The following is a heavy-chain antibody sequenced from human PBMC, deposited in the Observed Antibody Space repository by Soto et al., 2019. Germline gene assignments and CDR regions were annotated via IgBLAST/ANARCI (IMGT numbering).Heavy chain of an antibody. CDR2: INASGGGT. V-gene: IGHV1-46*01. CDR1: GYTFTSYY. D-gene: IGHD2-8*01. CDR3: ARSRLMVYDAFDI. Sequence: QVQLVQSGAEVKKPGASMKVSCKASGYTFTSYYMHWVRQAPGQGLEWMGVINASGGGTSFAQKCQGRVTMTRDTSTLPVYMELSSLRSEDTAVYYCARSRLMVYDAFDIWGQATMVTVSS. J-gene: IGHJ3*02.